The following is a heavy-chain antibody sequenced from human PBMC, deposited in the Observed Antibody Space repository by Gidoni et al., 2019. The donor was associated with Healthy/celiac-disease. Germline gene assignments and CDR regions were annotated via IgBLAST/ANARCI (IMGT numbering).Heavy chain of an antibody. J-gene: IGHJ4*02. D-gene: IGHD1-1*01. Sequence: IGCVRQMPGKGLELMGIIYPGDSDTRYSPSFQGQVTISADKSISTAYLQWSSLKASDTAMYYCAKAGYLDSFDYWGQGTLVTVSS. CDR2: IYPGDSDT. CDR3: AKAGYLDSFDY. V-gene: IGHV5-51*01.